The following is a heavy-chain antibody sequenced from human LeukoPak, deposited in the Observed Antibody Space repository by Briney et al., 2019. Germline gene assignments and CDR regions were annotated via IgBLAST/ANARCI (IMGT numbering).Heavy chain of an antibody. D-gene: IGHD3-9*01. V-gene: IGHV4-30-2*01. CDR1: GGSIRSGDYS. Sequence: PSETLSLTCAVSGGSIRSGDYSWSWIRQPPGKGLEWIGYIYYSWSTYYNPSLKSRVTISVDTSKNQFSLNRSSVTAADTSLYYCATVNYDILTGWWFDPWGQGTLVTVSS. CDR2: IYYSWST. CDR3: ATVNYDILTGWWFDP. J-gene: IGHJ5*02.